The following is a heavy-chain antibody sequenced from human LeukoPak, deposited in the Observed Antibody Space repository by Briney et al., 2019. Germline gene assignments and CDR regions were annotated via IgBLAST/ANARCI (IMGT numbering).Heavy chain of an antibody. Sequence: SETLSLTCAVYGGSFSGYYWSWIRQPPGKGLEWIGEINHSGSTNYNPSLKSRVTISVDTSKNQFSLKLSSVTAADTAVYYCARGQRRGSYYRGNWFDPWGQGTLVTVSS. V-gene: IGHV4-34*01. CDR1: GGSFSGYY. CDR2: INHSGST. CDR3: ARGQRRGSYYRGNWFDP. J-gene: IGHJ5*02. D-gene: IGHD1-26*01.